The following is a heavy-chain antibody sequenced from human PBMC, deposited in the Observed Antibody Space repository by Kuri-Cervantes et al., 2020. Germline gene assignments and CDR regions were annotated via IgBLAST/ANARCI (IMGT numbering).Heavy chain of an antibody. V-gene: IGHV1-46*02. Sequence: APVKVSCKASGYTFNGHYMHCVRQAPGQGLEWMGMIGPSGDFTSYAQKFQGRLTMTRDTSTSTDYMELSSLRYDDTAVYYCARDGGYYGPDVWGQGTTVTVSS. CDR3: ARDGGYYGPDV. CDR1: GYTFNGHY. CDR2: IGPSGDFT. D-gene: IGHD3-16*01. J-gene: IGHJ6*02.